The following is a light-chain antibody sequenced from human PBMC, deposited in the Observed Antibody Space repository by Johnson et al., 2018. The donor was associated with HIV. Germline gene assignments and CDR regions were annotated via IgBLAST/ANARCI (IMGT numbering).Light chain of an antibody. Sequence: QSVLTQPPSVSAAPGQKVTISCSGSSSNIGNNYVSWYQQLPGRAPKLLIYDNNKRPSGIPDRFSGSKSGTSATLGITGLQTGDEADYYCGTWASSLSGGVFGSGTKVTVL. V-gene: IGLV1-51*01. CDR3: GTWASSLSGGV. CDR2: DNN. CDR1: SSNIGNNY. J-gene: IGLJ1*01.